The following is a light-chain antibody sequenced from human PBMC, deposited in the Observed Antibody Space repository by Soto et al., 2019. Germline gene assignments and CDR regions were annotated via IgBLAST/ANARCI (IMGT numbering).Light chain of an antibody. V-gene: IGKV1-33*01. J-gene: IGKJ5*01. Sequence: DVQMTQCPKSVSASVGDRVTISCESSQDIGNYLNWYQQRPGKAPKLLILDASSLDTGVPSRFSGSGSGTDFTFTISSLQSEDIATYYCQQYYNVPITFCQGTRLEIK. CDR3: QQYYNVPIT. CDR2: DAS. CDR1: QDIGNY.